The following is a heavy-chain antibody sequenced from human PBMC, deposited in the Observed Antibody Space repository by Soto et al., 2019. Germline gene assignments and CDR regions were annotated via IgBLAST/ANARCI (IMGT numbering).Heavy chain of an antibody. CDR1: GYTFTGDY. Sequence: ASVKVSCKASGYTFTGDYMHWVRQAPGQGLEWMGWINPNSGGTNYAQKFQGRVTMTRDTSISTAYMELSRLRSDDTAVYYCASRAAVLRTYDYWGQGTLVTVSS. J-gene: IGHJ4*02. CDR2: INPNSGGT. D-gene: IGHD6-25*01. V-gene: IGHV1-2*02. CDR3: ASRAAVLRTYDY.